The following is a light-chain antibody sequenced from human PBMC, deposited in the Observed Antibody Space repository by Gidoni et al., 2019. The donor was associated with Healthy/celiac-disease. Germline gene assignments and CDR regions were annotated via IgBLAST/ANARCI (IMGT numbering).Light chain of an antibody. CDR3: QQSYSTPWT. J-gene: IGKJ1*01. Sequence: DIQMTQSPSSLSASVGDRVTITCRASQSISSYLNWYQQKPGKAPKHLIYAASSLQSGVPSRFSGSGSGTEFTLTISSLQPEDFATYYCQQSYSTPWTFGQGTKVEIK. V-gene: IGKV1-39*01. CDR2: AAS. CDR1: QSISSY.